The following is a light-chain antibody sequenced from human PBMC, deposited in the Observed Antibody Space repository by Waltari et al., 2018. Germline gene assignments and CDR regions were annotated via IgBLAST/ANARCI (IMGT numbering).Light chain of an antibody. CDR3: DSRDSSGNHEV. V-gene: IGLV3-19*01. J-gene: IGLJ2*01. CDR2: GQN. Sequence: SSELTQDPVVSVALGQTVRITCQGDSIRRYHASWYQQKPGQAPVLFIYGQNNRPSGIADRFSGSTSGNTASLTITGAQAEDEADYYCDSRDSSGNHEVFGGGTKLTVL. CDR1: SIRRYH.